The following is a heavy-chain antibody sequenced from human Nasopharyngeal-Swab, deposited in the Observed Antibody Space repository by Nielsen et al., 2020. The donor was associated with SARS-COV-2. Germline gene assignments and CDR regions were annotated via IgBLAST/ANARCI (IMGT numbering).Heavy chain of an antibody. CDR1: GFTFDDYA. CDR2: ITWNSASI. D-gene: IGHD4-17*01. Sequence: GGSLRLSCAASGFTFDDYAMYWVRQAPGKGLEWVSGITWNSASIGYADSVKGRFTISRDNAKNSLYLQMNSLRPEDTALYYCTRGADGDYGAYYYYGMGVWGQGTTVTVS. V-gene: IGHV3-9*01. CDR3: TRGADGDYGAYYYYGMGV. J-gene: IGHJ6*02.